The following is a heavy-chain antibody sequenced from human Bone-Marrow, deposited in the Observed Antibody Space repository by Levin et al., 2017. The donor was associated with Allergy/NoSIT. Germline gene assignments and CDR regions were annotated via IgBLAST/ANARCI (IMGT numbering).Heavy chain of an antibody. Sequence: GGSLRLSCAASGFTFSSYSMNWVRQAPGKGLEWVSSISSSSSYIYYADSVKGRFTISRDNAKNSLYLQMNSLRAEDTAVYYCAREVITFGGVIVSAPYGMDVWGQGTTVTVSS. CDR2: ISSSSSYI. CDR3: AREVITFGGVIVSAPYGMDV. D-gene: IGHD3-16*02. CDR1: GFTFSSYS. J-gene: IGHJ6*02. V-gene: IGHV3-21*01.